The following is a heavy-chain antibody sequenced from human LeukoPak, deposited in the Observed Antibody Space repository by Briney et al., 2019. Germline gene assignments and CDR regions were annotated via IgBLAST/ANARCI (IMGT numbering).Heavy chain of an antibody. CDR3: ARDSTGYWYFDL. V-gene: IGHV3-30*14. CDR1: GFTFSSYP. Sequence: GGSLRLSCAASGFTFSSYPMHWVRQAPGKGLEWVAIISYDGSNKYYADSVKGRFTTSRDNSKNTLYLQMNSLRAEDTAVYYCARDSTGYWYFDLWGRGTLVSVSS. CDR2: ISYDGSNK. D-gene: IGHD3-3*02. J-gene: IGHJ2*01.